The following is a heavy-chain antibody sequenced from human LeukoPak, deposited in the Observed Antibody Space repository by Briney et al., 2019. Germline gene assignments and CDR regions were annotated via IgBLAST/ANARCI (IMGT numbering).Heavy chain of an antibody. CDR1: GGSFSGYY. CDR3: ASSAGIYDSSGNWFDP. CDR2: INHSGST. Sequence: PSETLSLTCAVYGGSFSGYYWSWIRQPPGKGLEWIGEINHSGSTNYNPSLKSRVTISVDTSKNQFSLKLSSVTAADTAVYYCASSAGIYDSSGNWFDPWGQGTQVTVAS. D-gene: IGHD3-22*01. J-gene: IGHJ5*02. V-gene: IGHV4-34*01.